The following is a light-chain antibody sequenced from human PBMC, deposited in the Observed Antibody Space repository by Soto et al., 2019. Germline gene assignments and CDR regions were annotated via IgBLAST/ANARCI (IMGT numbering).Light chain of an antibody. V-gene: IGKV1-5*01. Sequence: DIQMTQSPSALSASVGDRATITCRASQSISSWLAWYQQKPGKAPKLLIYDASTLQSGVPSRYSGSGSGTEFTLTISNLQPDDFATYYCQQYNNFRWTFGQGTKVEIK. CDR3: QQYNNFRWT. J-gene: IGKJ1*01. CDR1: QSISSW. CDR2: DAS.